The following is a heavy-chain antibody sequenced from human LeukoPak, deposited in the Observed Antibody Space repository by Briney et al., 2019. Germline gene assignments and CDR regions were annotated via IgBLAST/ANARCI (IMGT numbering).Heavy chain of an antibody. V-gene: IGHV3-43*01. J-gene: IGHJ3*02. CDR3: AKARGLIGGAFDI. D-gene: IGHD3-22*01. CDR2: ISWDGDTT. Sequence: SGGSLRLSCAASGFTFDDYIIHWVRQAPGKGLEWVSLISWDGDTTYYADSVKGRFTISRDNSKNSLYLQMNSLRTEDTALYYCAKARGLIGGAFDIWGQGTMVTVSS. CDR1: GFTFDDYI.